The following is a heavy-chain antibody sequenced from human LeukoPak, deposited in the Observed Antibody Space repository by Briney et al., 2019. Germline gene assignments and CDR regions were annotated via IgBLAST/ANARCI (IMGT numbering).Heavy chain of an antibody. D-gene: IGHD6-19*01. Sequence: GESLKISCQGSGYSFITNWIGWVRQMPGKGLEWMGIIYPGDSDTRYSPSFQGQVTISADKSISTAYLQWSSLKASDTAMYYCASHTYTSGWSWGQGTLVTVSS. CDR2: IYPGDSDT. J-gene: IGHJ5*02. V-gene: IGHV5-51*01. CDR1: GYSFITNW. CDR3: ASHTYTSGWS.